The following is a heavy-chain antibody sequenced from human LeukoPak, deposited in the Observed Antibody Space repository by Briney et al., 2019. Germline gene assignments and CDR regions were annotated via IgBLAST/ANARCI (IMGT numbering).Heavy chain of an antibody. CDR1: GFPFSSFW. D-gene: IGHD5-24*01. J-gene: IGHJ4*02. CDR3: TRVGYIDEGIDY. Sequence: GGSLRLSCVASGFPFSSFWMTWVREAPGKGLEWVGNIKQDGSKKSYVDSVQGRFTISRDNANNSLYLQMNSLRAENTAIYYCTRVGYIDEGIDYWGQGTLVTVSS. V-gene: IGHV3-7*04. CDR2: IKQDGSKK.